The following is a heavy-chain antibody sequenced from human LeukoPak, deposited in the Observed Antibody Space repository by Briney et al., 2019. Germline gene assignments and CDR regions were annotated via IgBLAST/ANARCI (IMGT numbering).Heavy chain of an antibody. CDR2: ISSSSNYI. Sequence: GGSLRLSCAASEFTFSSYSMNWVRQAPGKGLEWVSSISSSSNYIYYADSVKGRFTISRDNAKNSLYLQMNSLRAEDTAVYYCARDSGSYLNVRRYYYYYMDVWGKGTTVTVSS. CDR3: ARDSGSYLNVRRYYYYYMDV. J-gene: IGHJ6*03. D-gene: IGHD1-26*01. V-gene: IGHV3-21*01. CDR1: EFTFSSYS.